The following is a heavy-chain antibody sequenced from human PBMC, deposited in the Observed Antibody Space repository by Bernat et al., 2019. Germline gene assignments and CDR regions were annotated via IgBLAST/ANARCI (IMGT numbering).Heavy chain of an antibody. Sequence: QVQLQESGPGLVKPSETLSLTCTVSGGSISGYYWSWIRQPPGKGLEWIGYIYYSGSTYYNPSLKSRVTISVDTSKNQFSLTVSSVTAADTAVYYCAISSSSGRGLDYWGQGTLVTVSS. J-gene: IGHJ4*02. CDR1: GGSISGYY. D-gene: IGHD6-6*01. CDR3: AISSSSGRGLDY. CDR2: IYYSGST. V-gene: IGHV4-59*08.